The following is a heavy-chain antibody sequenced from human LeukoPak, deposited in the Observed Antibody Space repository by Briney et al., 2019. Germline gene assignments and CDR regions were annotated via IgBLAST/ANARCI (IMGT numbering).Heavy chain of an antibody. D-gene: IGHD2-2*01. CDR1: GASISSHD. V-gene: IGHV4-59*11. CDR2: MSYSGTT. Sequence: SETLSLICGVSGASISSHDWSWIRQSPGKGLEWIASMSYSGTTIYNPFFQSRVTISGDTAKNQFSLKLSSVSAADTAVYYCARRRGSYQMGRWFDPWGQGTLVTVSS. CDR3: ARRRGSYQMGRWFDP. J-gene: IGHJ5*02.